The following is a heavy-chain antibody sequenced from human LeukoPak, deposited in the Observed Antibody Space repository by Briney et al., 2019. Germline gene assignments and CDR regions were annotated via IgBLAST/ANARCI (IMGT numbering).Heavy chain of an antibody. D-gene: IGHD3-22*01. V-gene: IGHV1-69*13. J-gene: IGHJ3*02. CDR3: ARELQDYYDSSGYLGPRDAFDI. CDR1: GGTFSSYA. Sequence: ASVTVSCTASGGTFSSYAISWVRQAPGQGLEWVGGIIPIFGTANYAQKFQGRVTITADESTSTAYMELSSLRSEDTAVYYCARELQDYYDSSGYLGPRDAFDIWGQGTMVTVSS. CDR2: IIPIFGTA.